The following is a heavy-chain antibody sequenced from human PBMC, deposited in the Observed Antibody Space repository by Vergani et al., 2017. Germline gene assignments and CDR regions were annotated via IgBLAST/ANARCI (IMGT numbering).Heavy chain of an antibody. CDR3: VKDNDYDADGPFDL. CDR2: ISGPGLST. CDR1: GFTFSNCA. D-gene: IGHD3-16*01. J-gene: IGHJ2*01. Sequence: EVHLLESGGGLVQSGGSLRLSCAASGFTFSNCAVSWVRQAPGRGLAWVSSISGPGLSTYYADSVKGRFSISRDNSKNTLSLQMNNLRHEDTALYFCVKDNDYDADGPFDLWGRGTLVTVSS. V-gene: IGHV3-23*01.